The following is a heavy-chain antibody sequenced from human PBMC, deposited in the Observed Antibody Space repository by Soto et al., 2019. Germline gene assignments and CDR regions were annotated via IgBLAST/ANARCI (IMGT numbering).Heavy chain of an antibody. D-gene: IGHD2-8*01. J-gene: IGHJ6*03. CDR1: GGSISSYY. V-gene: IGHV4-59*08. CDR2: IYYSGST. Sequence: PSETLSLTCTVSGGSISSYYWSWIRQPPGKGLEWIGYIYYSGSTNYNPSLKSRVTISVDTSKNQFSLKLSSVTAADTAVYYCARHGGRMDAIWDGYYYYMDVWGKGTTVTVSS. CDR3: ARHGGRMDAIWDGYYYYMDV.